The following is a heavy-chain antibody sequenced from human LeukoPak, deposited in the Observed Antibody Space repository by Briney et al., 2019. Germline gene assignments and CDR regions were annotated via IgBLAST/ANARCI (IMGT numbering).Heavy chain of an antibody. CDR3: AREGYRYGLFDY. Sequence: PSQTLSLTCAASGGSISSGGYSWSWIRQPPGKGLEWIGYIYHSGSTYYNPSLKSRVTISVDTSKNQFSLKLSSGTAADTAVYYCAREGYRYGLFDYWGQGTLVTVSS. J-gene: IGHJ4*02. V-gene: IGHV4-30-2*01. D-gene: IGHD5-18*01. CDR1: GGSISSGGYS. CDR2: IYHSGST.